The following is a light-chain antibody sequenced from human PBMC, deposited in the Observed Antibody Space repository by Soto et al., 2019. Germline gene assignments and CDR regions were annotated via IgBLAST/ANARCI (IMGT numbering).Light chain of an antibody. CDR1: QSVSSH. V-gene: IGKV3-11*01. CDR3: QQRSNWPPVLT. J-gene: IGKJ4*01. CDR2: GAS. Sequence: EIVLTQSPASLSLSPGERATLSCRASQSVSSHLAWFQQRPGQDPRLLIYGASNRATGIPARFGGSGSGTNFTLTISSLEPEDFAVYYCQQRSNWPPVLTFGGGTKVEIK.